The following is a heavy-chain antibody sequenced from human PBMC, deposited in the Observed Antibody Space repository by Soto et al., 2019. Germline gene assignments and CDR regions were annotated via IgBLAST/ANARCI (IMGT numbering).Heavy chain of an antibody. D-gene: IGHD6-6*01. Sequence: SETLSLTCAVYGGSFSGYYWSWIRQPPGEGLECIGEINHSGSTNYNPSLKSRVTIPVDTSKNQFSLKLSSVTAADTAVYYCARGSGSSSSLIDWFDYWGQGTLVTVSS. J-gene: IGHJ4*02. CDR1: GGSFSGYY. CDR2: INHSGST. V-gene: IGHV4-34*01. CDR3: ARGSGSSSSLIDWFDY.